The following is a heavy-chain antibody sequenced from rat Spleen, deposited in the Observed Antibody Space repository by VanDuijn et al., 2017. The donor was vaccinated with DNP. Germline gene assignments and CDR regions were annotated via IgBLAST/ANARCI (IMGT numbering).Heavy chain of an antibody. J-gene: IGHJ2*01. CDR3: ARRRYGYR. Sequence: EVQLVESGGDLVQPGRSLILSCAASGFTFSDYAMAWVRQAPKKGLEWVATINYDGTRTYYRDSVKGRFTISRDTAKSTLYLQMNSLRSEDTATYYCARRRYGYRWGQGVMVTVSS. D-gene: IGHD1-7*01. CDR1: GFTFSDYA. V-gene: IGHV5-17*01. CDR2: INYDGTRT.